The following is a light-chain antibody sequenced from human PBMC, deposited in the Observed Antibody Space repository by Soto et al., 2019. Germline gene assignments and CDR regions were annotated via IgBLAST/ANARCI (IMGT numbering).Light chain of an antibody. CDR1: QSFNSIY. CDR2: GAS. J-gene: IGKJ1*01. V-gene: IGKV3-20*01. Sequence: EIGLTQSPATLSFSPGERATLSCRASQSFNSIYLAWYQQKPGQAPRLLIYGASTRASGIPDRFSGSGSGTDFTLTISRLEPEDSAVYYCQQYGSSPTWTFGQGTKVDI. CDR3: QQYGSSPTWT.